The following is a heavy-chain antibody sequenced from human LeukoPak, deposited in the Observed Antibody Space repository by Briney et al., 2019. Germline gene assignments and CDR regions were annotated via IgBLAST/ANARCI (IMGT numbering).Heavy chain of an antibody. V-gene: IGHV5-51*01. CDR3: ARAIGTSQFYFYYGMDV. CDR1: GYSFTSYW. Sequence: GESLKISCRGSGYSFTSYWIGWVRQMPGKGLEWMGIIYAGDSDTRYSPSFQGQVTISVDKSISTAYLQWSSLQASDTAMYYCARAIGTSQFYFYYGMDVWGQGTTVTVSS. J-gene: IGHJ6*02. D-gene: IGHD2-2*01. CDR2: IYAGDSDT.